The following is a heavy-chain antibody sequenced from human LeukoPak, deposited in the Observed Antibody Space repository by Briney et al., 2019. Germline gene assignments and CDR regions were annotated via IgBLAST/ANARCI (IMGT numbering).Heavy chain of an antibody. CDR2: ISASGGST. D-gene: IGHD2-15*01. CDR3: AKDPSAPVVA. J-gene: IGHJ4*02. Sequence: GGSLRLSCAASGFTFSSYVMNWVRQAPGKGLEWVSGISASGGSTYYADSVRGRFAISRDNSENTLYLQMGSLRAEDTAVYYCAKDPSAPVVAWGQGTLVTVSS. CDR1: GFTFSSYV. V-gene: IGHV3-23*01.